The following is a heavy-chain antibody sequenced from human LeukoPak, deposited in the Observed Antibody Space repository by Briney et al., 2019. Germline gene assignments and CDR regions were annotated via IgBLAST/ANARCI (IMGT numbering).Heavy chain of an antibody. CDR3: ARLPPFMVRGVTGYYYMDV. J-gene: IGHJ6*03. CDR1: GGSISSSNW. D-gene: IGHD3-10*01. V-gene: IGHV4-4*02. Sequence: SETLSLTCAVYGGSISSSNWWSWVRQPPGKGLEWSGEIYDSESTNYNPSLKSRVTISVDKSKNQFSLKLSSVTAADTAVYYCARLPPFMVRGVTGYYYMDVWGKGTTVTVSS. CDR2: IYDSEST.